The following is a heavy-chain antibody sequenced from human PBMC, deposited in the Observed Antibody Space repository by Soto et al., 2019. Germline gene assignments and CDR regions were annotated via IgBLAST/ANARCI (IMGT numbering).Heavy chain of an antibody. V-gene: IGHV1-69*13. CDR1: GGTFSSYA. Sequence: SVKVSCKASGGTFSSYAISWVRQAPGQGLEWMGGIIPIFGTANYAQKFQGRVTITADESTSTAYMELSSLRSEDTAVYYCARDLSEWFGELFPIPDYYYYGMDVWGQGTTVTVSS. D-gene: IGHD3-10*01. CDR3: ARDLSEWFGELFPIPDYYYYGMDV. J-gene: IGHJ6*02. CDR2: IIPIFGTA.